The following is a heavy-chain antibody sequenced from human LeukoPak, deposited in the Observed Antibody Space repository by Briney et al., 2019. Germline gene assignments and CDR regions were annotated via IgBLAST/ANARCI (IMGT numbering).Heavy chain of an antibody. V-gene: IGHV3-23*01. CDR3: AKDSSGYYSNFDY. CDR2: ISGSGGST. CDR1: GFTFSNYA. J-gene: IGHJ4*02. D-gene: IGHD3-22*01. Sequence: GGSLRLSCAASGFTFSNYAMSWVRQAPGKGLEWVSAISGSGGSTYYADSVKGRFTISRDNSKNTLYLQMNSLRAEDTAVYYCAKDSSGYYSNFDYWGQGTLVTVSS.